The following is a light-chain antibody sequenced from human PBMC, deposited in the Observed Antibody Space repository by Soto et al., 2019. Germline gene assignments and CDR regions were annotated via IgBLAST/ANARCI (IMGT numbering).Light chain of an antibody. CDR3: QQSFTTPYVA. Sequence: DIQMTQSPSSLSASVGDRVTLTCRASQSISTYLNWYQQKPGKAPRLLIYAASRLQSGVPSRFSGGGSGTDFTLTISSLQPADFANYYCQQSFTTPYVAFGQGTKVEIK. J-gene: IGKJ1*01. CDR1: QSISTY. CDR2: AAS. V-gene: IGKV1-39*01.